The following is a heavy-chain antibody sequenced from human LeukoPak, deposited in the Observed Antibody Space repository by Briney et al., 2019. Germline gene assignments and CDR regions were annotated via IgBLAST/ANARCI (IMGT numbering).Heavy chain of an antibody. D-gene: IGHD1-26*01. CDR3: ARGSGSYRNDY. Sequence: GGSLRLSCAASGFTFSDYYMSWIRQAPGKGLEWVSYISSSGATIFYADSVKGRFTTSRDNAKNSLYLQMNRLRAEDTAVYYCARGSGSYRNDYWGQGTLVTVSS. CDR1: GFTFSDYY. CDR2: ISSSGATI. J-gene: IGHJ4*02. V-gene: IGHV3-11*04.